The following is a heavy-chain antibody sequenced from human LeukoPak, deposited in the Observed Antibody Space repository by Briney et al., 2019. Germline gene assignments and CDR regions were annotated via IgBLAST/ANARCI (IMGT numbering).Heavy chain of an antibody. J-gene: IGHJ6*02. CDR3: ARGYGATPPYYYYYGMDV. CDR2: IIPIFGTA. D-gene: IGHD4-17*01. Sequence: VASVTVSCTASGYTFTSYYMHWVRQAPGQGLEWMGGIIPIFGTANYAQKFQGRVTITADESTSTAYMELSSLRSEDTAVYHCARGYGATPPYYYYYGMDVWGQGTTVTVSS. V-gene: IGHV1-69*13. CDR1: GYTFTSYY.